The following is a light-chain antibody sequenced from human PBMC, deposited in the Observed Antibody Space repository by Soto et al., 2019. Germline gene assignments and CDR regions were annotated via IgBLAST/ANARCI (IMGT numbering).Light chain of an antibody. Sequence: QSALTQPASVSGSPGQSITISCTGTSSDVGNYNYVSWYQQHPGKAPQLMIFQVSNRASGVSNRFSGSKSGDTASLTISGLQAEHEADYYCSSYTTSSTLYVLGPGIKVTGL. CDR2: QVS. CDR3: SSYTTSSTLYV. V-gene: IGLV2-14*01. CDR1: SSDVGNYNY. J-gene: IGLJ1*01.